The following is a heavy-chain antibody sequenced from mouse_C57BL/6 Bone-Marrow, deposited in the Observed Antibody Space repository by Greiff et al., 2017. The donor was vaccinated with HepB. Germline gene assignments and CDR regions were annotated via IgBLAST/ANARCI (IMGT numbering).Heavy chain of an antibody. D-gene: IGHD2-4*01. V-gene: IGHV2-2*01. CDR2: IWSGGST. CDR3: ARNPYDYDDRPWFAY. CDR1: GFSLTSYG. Sequence: VQLVESGPGLVQPSQSLSITCTVSGFSLTSYGVHWVRQSPGKGLEWLGVIWSGGSTDYNAAFISRLSISKDNSKSQVFFKMNSLQADDTAIYYCARNPYDYDDRPWFAYWGQGTLVTVSA. J-gene: IGHJ3*01.